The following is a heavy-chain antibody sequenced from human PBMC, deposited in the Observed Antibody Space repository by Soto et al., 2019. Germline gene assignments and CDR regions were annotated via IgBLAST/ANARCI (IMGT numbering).Heavy chain of an antibody. CDR2: IYYSGST. V-gene: IGHV4-59*08. D-gene: IGHD3-3*01. J-gene: IGHJ6*03. Sequence: SETLSLTCTVSGGSISSYYWSWIRQPPGKGLEWIGYIYYSGSTNYNPSLKSRVTISVDTSKNQFSLKLSSVTAADTAVYYCARLGVLRFLEWQKPHYYYYMDVWGKGTTVTVSS. CDR1: GGSISSYY. CDR3: ARLGVLRFLEWQKPHYYYYMDV.